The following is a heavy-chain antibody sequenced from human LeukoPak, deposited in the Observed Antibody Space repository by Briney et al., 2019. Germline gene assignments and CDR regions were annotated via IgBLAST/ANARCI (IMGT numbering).Heavy chain of an antibody. J-gene: IGHJ5*02. Sequence: SETLSRTCAVYGGSVSGYYTSWIRQPPGKGLEWIGEINHSGSTNYNPSLKSRVTISVDTSKNQFSLKLSSVTAADTAVYSCAIGRRFLEWLCRNWFDPWGQGPLVTVSS. CDR1: GGSVSGYY. V-gene: IGHV4-34*01. D-gene: IGHD3-3*01. CDR3: AIGRRFLEWLCRNWFDP. CDR2: INHSGST.